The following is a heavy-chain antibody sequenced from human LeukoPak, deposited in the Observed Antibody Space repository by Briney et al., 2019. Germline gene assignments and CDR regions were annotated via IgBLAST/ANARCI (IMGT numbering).Heavy chain of an antibody. J-gene: IGHJ4*02. CDR1: GFTFSSYS. CDR3: AREWTTVTTVDY. CDR2: ISSSSSYI. Sequence: PGGSLRLSCAASGFTFSSYSMNWVRQAPGKGLEWVSSISSSSSYIYYADSVKGRFTISRDNAKNSLYLQMNGLRAEDTAVYYCAREWTTVTTVDYWGQGTLVTVSS. D-gene: IGHD4-17*01. V-gene: IGHV3-21*01.